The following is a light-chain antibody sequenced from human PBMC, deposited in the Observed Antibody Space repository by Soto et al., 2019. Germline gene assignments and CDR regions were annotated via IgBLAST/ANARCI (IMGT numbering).Light chain of an antibody. CDR2: EGS. CDR3: SSYAGLSTWV. J-gene: IGLJ3*02. CDR1: SSDVGSYNF. Sequence: QSALTQPASVSGSPGQSITISCTGTSSDVGSYNFVSWYQQHPGKAPKLMIYEGSKRPSGVSNRFSGSKSGNTASMTISGLQAEDEADYHCSSYAGLSTWVFGGGTKLTVL. V-gene: IGLV2-23*01.